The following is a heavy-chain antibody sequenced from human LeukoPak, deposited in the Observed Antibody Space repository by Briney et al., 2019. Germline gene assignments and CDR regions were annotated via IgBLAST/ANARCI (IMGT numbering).Heavy chain of an antibody. CDR2: INHSGST. D-gene: IGHD3-10*01. CDR3: ARGGVRGVLNSPFDY. V-gene: IGHV4-34*01. CDR1: GGSFSGYY. J-gene: IGHJ4*02. Sequence: SETLSLTCAVYGGSFSGYYWSWIRQPPGKGLEWIGEINHSGSTNYNPSLKSGVTTSVDTTTNKFSLKLSSVTAADTTVICCARGGVRGVLNSPFDYWGQGTLVTVSS.